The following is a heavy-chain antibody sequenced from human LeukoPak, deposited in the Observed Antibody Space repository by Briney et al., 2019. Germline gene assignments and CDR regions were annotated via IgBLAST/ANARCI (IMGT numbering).Heavy chain of an antibody. D-gene: IGHD3-22*01. CDR2: FSGSGGTT. Sequence: PGGSLRLSCAASGLTFSNYAMSWVRQAPGKGLEWVSGFSGSGGTTYYADSVKGRFTISRDNSKNTLYLQMHSLRAEDTAVYYCAKLAGYYDSNGDGAFDVWGQGTMVPVSS. CDR3: AKLAGYYDSNGDGAFDV. CDR1: GLTFSNYA. J-gene: IGHJ3*01. V-gene: IGHV3-23*01.